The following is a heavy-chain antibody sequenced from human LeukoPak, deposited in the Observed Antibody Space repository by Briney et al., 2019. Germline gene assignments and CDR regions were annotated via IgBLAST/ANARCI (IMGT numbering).Heavy chain of an antibody. CDR3: AKGRYDDSSGYPYFDY. CDR1: GFTFSSYA. D-gene: IGHD3-22*01. J-gene: IGHJ4*02. CDR2: ISGSGDNT. Sequence: GGSLRLSCAASGFTFSSYAMSWVRQAPGKGLEGVSPISGSGDNTYYADSVKGRFTISRDNSKKTLYLQMNSLRAEDTAIYYCAKGRYDDSSGYPYFDYWGQGTLVTVSS. V-gene: IGHV3-23*01.